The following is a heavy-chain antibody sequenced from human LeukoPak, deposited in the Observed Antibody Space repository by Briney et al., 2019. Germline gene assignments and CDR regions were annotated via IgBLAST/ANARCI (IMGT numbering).Heavy chain of an antibody. Sequence: GGSLRLSCAVSGFSVTDNYMSWVRQAPGKGLEWVSVFYVGGATYYADSVKGRFTISRDNSENTLYLQMKSLRAEDTAVYYCARGDGYNFFDYWGQGTLVTVSS. CDR2: FYVGGAT. CDR3: ARGDGYNFFDY. CDR1: GFSVTDNY. D-gene: IGHD5-24*01. V-gene: IGHV3-53*01. J-gene: IGHJ4*02.